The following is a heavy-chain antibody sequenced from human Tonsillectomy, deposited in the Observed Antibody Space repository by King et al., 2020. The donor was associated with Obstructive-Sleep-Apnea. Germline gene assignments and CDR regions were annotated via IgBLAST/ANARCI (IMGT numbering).Heavy chain of an antibody. CDR2: QYVGGRD. J-gene: IGHJ4*02. CDR1: GASIRTTDYA. CDR3: ARETVLDYFDF. Sequence: QLQESGPGLVKPSETLSLTCTVSGASIRTTDYAWAWIRQSPGKGLEWIGSQYVGGRDHYNPSLRSRVTLSADPTKNQFSLNLSSVTAADTAMYYCARETVLDYFDFWGLGTLVTVSS. V-gene: IGHV4-39*07. D-gene: IGHD1-1*01.